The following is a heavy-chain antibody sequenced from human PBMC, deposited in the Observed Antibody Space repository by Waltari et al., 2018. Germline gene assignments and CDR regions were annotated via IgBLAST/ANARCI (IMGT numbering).Heavy chain of an antibody. V-gene: IGHV3-21*01. J-gene: IGHJ4*02. Sequence: EVQLVASGGGLVKAGGSLRLSCAAFGFTFSTYSMNWFRQGQGKGWAGVSSISSMRLYRSYTDSVKGRVTISRDNAKNSLYVQMNSLRVEDTAVYYCARSSTTVTTFGWGQGTLVTVSS. D-gene: IGHD4-17*01. CDR2: ISSMRLYR. CDR1: GFTFSTYS. CDR3: ARSSTTVTTFG.